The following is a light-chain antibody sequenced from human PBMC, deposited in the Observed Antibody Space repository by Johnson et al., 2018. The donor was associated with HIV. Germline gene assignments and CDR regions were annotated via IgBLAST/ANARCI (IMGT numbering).Light chain of an antibody. V-gene: IGLV1-51*01. Sequence: QSMLTQSPSVSAAPGQKVTISCSGSSSNIGNNYVSWYQQLPGTAPKLLIYDNNKRPSGIPDRFSGSKSGTSATLGITGPQTGDEADYYCGTWDSSLSAYVFGTGTKVTVL. J-gene: IGLJ1*01. CDR1: SSNIGNNY. CDR3: GTWDSSLSAYV. CDR2: DNN.